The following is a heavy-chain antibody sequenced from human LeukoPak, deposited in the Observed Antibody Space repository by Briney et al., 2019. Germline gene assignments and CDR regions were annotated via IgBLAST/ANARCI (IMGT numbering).Heavy chain of an antibody. CDR1: GFTFSSYS. CDR3: AKGGASVTRYVDY. J-gene: IGHJ4*02. V-gene: IGHV3-30*18. D-gene: IGHD4-17*01. CDR2: MSNSGENT. Sequence: GGSLRLSCAASGFTFSSYSMQWVRQTPGKGLEWVGIMSNSGENTFYGEAVKGRFTISRDNSQNTLYLQMNSLRPEDTAVYYCAKGGASVTRYVDYWGQGTLVAVSS.